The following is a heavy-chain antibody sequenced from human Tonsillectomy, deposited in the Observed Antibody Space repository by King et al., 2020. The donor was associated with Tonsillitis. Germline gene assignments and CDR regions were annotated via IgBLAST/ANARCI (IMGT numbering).Heavy chain of an antibody. Sequence: VQLVESGGGVVQPGRSLRLSCAASGFTFSNYAMHWVRQAPCKGLEWVAVISSYDGSRQYYGDSVKGRFTISRDNSKNTLYLQMNSLRPEDTAVFYCARDLPHCSTANCYGHVFYYWGQGTLVTVSS. D-gene: IGHD2-2*01. V-gene: IGHV3-30*04. CDR2: ISSYDGSRQ. J-gene: IGHJ4*02. CDR3: ARDLPHCSTANCYGHVFYY. CDR1: GFTFSNYA.